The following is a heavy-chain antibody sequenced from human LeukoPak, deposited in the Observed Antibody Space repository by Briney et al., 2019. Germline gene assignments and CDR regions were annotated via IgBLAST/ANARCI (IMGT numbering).Heavy chain of an antibody. CDR2: IYSGGST. D-gene: IGHD3-10*01. J-gene: IGHJ3*01. Sequence: GGSLRLSCAASGFTVSSNYMSWVRQAPGKGLEWVSVIYSGGSTYYADSVKGRFTISRDNSKNTLYLQMNSLRADDTAVYYCVSLRVSTVRDSFDLWGQGTMVTVSS. CDR3: VSLRVSTVRDSFDL. V-gene: IGHV3-66*01. CDR1: GFTVSSNY.